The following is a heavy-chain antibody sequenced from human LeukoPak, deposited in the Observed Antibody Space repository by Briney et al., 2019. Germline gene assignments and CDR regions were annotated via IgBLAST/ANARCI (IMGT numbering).Heavy chain of an antibody. CDR3: VRSVVY. Sequence: GGSLRLSCAASGFTLSSYWMNWVRQAPGKGLEWVANIKQDGSQKYYVDSVKGRFTISRDNAKNSLYLQMNSLRAEDTAVYYWVRSVVYWGQGTLVTVSS. J-gene: IGHJ4*02. CDR2: IKQDGSQK. V-gene: IGHV3-7*01. D-gene: IGHD2-15*01. CDR1: GFTLSSYW.